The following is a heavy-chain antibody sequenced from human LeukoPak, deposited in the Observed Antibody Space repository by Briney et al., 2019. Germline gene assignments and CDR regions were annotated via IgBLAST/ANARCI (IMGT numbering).Heavy chain of an antibody. CDR2: IRSERFGGAT. V-gene: IGHV3-49*04. CDR3: TRDILSGWFYFDF. Sequence: GGSLRLSCTASGFTLGDYAMSWVRQAPGKGLEWIGFIRSERFGGATEYAASVRGRFTVSRDDSKSVAYLHMNSLKTEDTAVYFCTRDILSGWFYFDFWGQGTLVTVSS. CDR1: GFTLGDYA. D-gene: IGHD6-19*01. J-gene: IGHJ4*02.